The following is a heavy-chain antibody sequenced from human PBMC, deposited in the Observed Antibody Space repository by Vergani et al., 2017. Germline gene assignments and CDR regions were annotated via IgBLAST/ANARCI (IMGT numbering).Heavy chain of an antibody. CDR1: GGTFSSYA. J-gene: IGHJ4*02. CDR2: IIPIFGTA. Sequence: QVQLVQSGAEVKKPGSSVKASCKASGGTFSSYAISWVRQAPGQGLEWMGGIIPIFGTANYAQKFQGRVTITADESTSIAYMELSSLRSEDTAVYYCAVAHSIAVAGYCFDYWGQGTLVTVSS. CDR3: AVAHSIAVAGYCFDY. V-gene: IGHV1-69*12. D-gene: IGHD6-19*01.